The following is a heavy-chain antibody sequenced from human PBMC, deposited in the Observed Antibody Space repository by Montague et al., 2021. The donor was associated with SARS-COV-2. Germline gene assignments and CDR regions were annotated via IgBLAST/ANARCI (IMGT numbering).Heavy chain of an antibody. CDR3: ARDAIGAAGGYGMDV. J-gene: IGHJ6*02. CDR1: GGSISSGGYY. CDR2: IYYDGYT. V-gene: IGHV4-31*03. Sequence: TLSLTCTVSGGSISSGGYYWSWIRQHPGKGLEWIGCIYYDGYTYYNPSLKSRVTISVDTSKNQFSLNLSSVTAADTAVYYCARDAIGAAGGYGMDVWGQGTTVTVSS. D-gene: IGHD2-2*01.